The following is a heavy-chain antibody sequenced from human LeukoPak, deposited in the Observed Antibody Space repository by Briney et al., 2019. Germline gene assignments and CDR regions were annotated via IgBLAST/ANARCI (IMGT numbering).Heavy chain of an antibody. J-gene: IGHJ5*02. CDR3: ATATHFFGVVIHNWFDP. Sequence: ASVKVSCRVSGYTLTELSMHWVRQAPGKGLEWMGGFDPEDGETIYAQKFQGRVTMTEDTSTDTAYMELSSLRSEDTAVYYCATATHFFGVVIHNWFDPWGQGTLVTVPS. CDR1: GYTLTELS. CDR2: FDPEDGET. V-gene: IGHV1-24*01. D-gene: IGHD3-3*01.